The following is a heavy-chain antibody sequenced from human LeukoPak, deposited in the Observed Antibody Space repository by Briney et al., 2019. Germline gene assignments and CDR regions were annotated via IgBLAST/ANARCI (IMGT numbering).Heavy chain of an antibody. Sequence: GGSLRLSCAASGFTFSSYSMNWVRQAPGKGLEWVSSISSSSSYIYYADSVKGRFTISRDNAKNSLYLQMNSLRAEDTAVYYCARDSVYCSSTSCYEHYYYYMDVWGKGTTVTVSS. CDR1: GFTFSSYS. D-gene: IGHD2-2*01. CDR2: ISSSSSYI. V-gene: IGHV3-21*01. J-gene: IGHJ6*03. CDR3: ARDSVYCSSTSCYEHYYYYMDV.